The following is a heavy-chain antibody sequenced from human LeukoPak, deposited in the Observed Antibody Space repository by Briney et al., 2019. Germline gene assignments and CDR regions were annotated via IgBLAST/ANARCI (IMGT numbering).Heavy chain of an antibody. CDR1: GYSISSAYY. Sequence: PSETLSLICTVSGYSISSAYYWGWIRQPPGKGLEWIGSMYHSGSTHYNPSLKSRVTISGDTSKNQFSLKLSSVTAADTAVYYCARSSYYDSSGYYDYLGHGTLVTVSS. D-gene: IGHD3-22*01. V-gene: IGHV4-38-2*02. J-gene: IGHJ4*01. CDR2: MYHSGST. CDR3: ARSSYYDSSGYYDY.